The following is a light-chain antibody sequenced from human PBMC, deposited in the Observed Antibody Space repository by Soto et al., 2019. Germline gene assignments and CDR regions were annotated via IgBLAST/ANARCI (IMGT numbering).Light chain of an antibody. CDR3: QQRSNWPPIT. Sequence: EIVLTQSPGTLSLSPGERATLSCRASQSVSSNFAWYQQKPGQAPRLLIYDASTRATGIPARFSGSGSGTDFTLTISSLEPEDFAVYYCQQRSNWPPITFGQGTRLEI. CDR1: QSVSSN. CDR2: DAS. V-gene: IGKV3-11*01. J-gene: IGKJ5*01.